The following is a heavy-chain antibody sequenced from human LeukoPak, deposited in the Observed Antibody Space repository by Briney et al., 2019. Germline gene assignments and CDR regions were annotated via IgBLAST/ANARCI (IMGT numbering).Heavy chain of an antibody. V-gene: IGHV1-2*02. CDR3: ARSYGLGGNYFDY. CDR2: INPNSGGT. CDR1: GYTFTDYY. D-gene: IGHD3-16*01. J-gene: IGHJ4*02. Sequence: SVKVSCKASGYTFTDYYMHWVRQAPGQGLEWMGWINPNSGGTNYAQKFQGRVTMTRDTSISTAYMELSRLRSDDTAVYYCARSYGLGGNYFDYWGQGTLVTVSS.